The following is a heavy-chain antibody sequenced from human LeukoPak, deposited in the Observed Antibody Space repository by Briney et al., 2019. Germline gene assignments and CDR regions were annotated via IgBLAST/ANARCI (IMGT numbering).Heavy chain of an antibody. Sequence: SETPSLTCAVYGGSFSGYYWSWICQPPGKGLEWIGEINHSGSTNYNPSLKSRVTISVDTSKNQFSLKLSSVTAADTAVYYCARGKRFVTGSDRRGASFDYWGQKSQFSVSS. CDR2: INHSGST. J-gene: IGHJ4*02. V-gene: IGHV4-34*01. D-gene: IGHD7-27*01. CDR3: ARGKRFVTGSDRRGASFDY. CDR1: GGSFSGYY.